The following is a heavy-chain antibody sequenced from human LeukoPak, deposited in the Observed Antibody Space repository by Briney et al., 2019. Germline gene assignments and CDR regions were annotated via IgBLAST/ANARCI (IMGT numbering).Heavy chain of an antibody. D-gene: IGHD6-6*01. Sequence: GESLRLSCAASGFIFSTYSMTWVRQAPGKGLEWVAKIKADGGEKDHVASVKGRFTISRDNAKNSLYLQMNSLRVEDTAVYYCARGGAARPDFWGQGTLVTVSS. V-gene: IGHV3-7*01. CDR1: GFIFSTYS. CDR3: ARGGAARPDF. J-gene: IGHJ4*02. CDR2: IKADGGEK.